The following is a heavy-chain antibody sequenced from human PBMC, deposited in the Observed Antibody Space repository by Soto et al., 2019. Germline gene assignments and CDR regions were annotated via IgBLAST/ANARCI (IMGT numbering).Heavy chain of an antibody. CDR2: INGDGSRT. D-gene: IGHD3-3*01. CDR1: GFTFSDSW. V-gene: IGHV3-74*01. Sequence: GGSLRLSCAAPGFTFSDSWMHWVRQVPGTGLVWIARINGDGSRTTYADPVKGRFTISRDNANNTLHLQLSSLRAEDTGVYYCARDPRFLEYNNLAPRSYGMDVWGQGTTVTVSS. J-gene: IGHJ6*02. CDR3: ARDPRFLEYNNLAPRSYGMDV.